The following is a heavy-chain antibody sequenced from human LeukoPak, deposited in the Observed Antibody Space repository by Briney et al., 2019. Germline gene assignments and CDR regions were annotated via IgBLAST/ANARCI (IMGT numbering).Heavy chain of an antibody. V-gene: IGHV1-69*04. D-gene: IGHD2-2*01. Sequence: ASVKVSCKASGGTFSSYAISWVRQAPGQGLEWMGRIIPILGIANYAQKFQGRVTITADKSTSTAYMELSSLRSEDTAVYYCSGYCSSTSCYLHWGQGTLVTVSS. CDR1: GGTFSSYA. CDR3: SGYCSSTSCYLH. CDR2: IIPILGIA. J-gene: IGHJ4*02.